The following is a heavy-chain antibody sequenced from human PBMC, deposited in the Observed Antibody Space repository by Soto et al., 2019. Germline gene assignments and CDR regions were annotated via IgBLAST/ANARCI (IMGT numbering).Heavy chain of an antibody. V-gene: IGHV2-5*01. Sequence: QITLKESGPTLVKPAQTLTLTCTFSGFSLITSGVGVGWIRQPPGKALEWLALIYWNDDKFYSPSLRSRLTITKDTSKRQVVLTLTNMDPVDTATYYWALRGYCTGDSCYSAWGQGTLVTVSS. D-gene: IGHD2-15*01. CDR2: IYWNDDK. CDR3: ALRGYCTGDSCYSA. CDR1: GFSLITSGVG. J-gene: IGHJ5*02.